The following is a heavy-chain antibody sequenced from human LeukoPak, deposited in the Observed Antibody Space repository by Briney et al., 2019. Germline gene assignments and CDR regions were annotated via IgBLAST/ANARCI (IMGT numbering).Heavy chain of an antibody. J-gene: IGHJ4*02. CDR2: IYHSGST. D-gene: IGHD3-22*01. CDR3: ARDASGSIDY. V-gene: IGHV4-30-2*01. Sequence: SETLSLTCTVSGGSISSGGYSWSWIRQLPGKGLEWIGYIYHSGSTYYNPSLESRVTISVDRSKNQFSLKLSSVTAADTAVYYCARDASGSIDYWGQGTLVTVSS. CDR1: GGSISSGGYS.